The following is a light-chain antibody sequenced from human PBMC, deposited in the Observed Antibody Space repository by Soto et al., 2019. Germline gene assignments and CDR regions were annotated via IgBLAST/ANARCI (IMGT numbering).Light chain of an antibody. J-gene: IGKJ4*02. V-gene: IGKV3-15*01. Sequence: ILMTHSPATLSVSPRQRSTHYFSPSQGISTYLTWYQQKPGKAPRLLIYGASTRPSGVPSRFSGSGSGTEFTLTISSLQSEDFAVYYCQQHNSYPPFTFGGGTKVDI. CDR3: QQHNSYPPFT. CDR1: QGISTY. CDR2: GAS.